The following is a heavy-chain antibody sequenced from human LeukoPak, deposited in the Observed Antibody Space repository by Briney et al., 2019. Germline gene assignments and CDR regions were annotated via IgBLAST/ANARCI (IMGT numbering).Heavy chain of an antibody. V-gene: IGHV5-51*01. CDR2: IYPGDSDS. J-gene: IGHJ4*02. CDR3: ARHQYYDSSGTTDY. D-gene: IGHD3-22*01. CDR1: GGSINSYY. Sequence: KPSETLSLTCTVSGGSINSYYWSWVRQPPGKGLEWMGIIYPGDSDSRYSPSFQGQVTISADKSISTAYLQWSSVKASDTAMYYCARHQYYDSSGTTDYWGQGTLVTVSS.